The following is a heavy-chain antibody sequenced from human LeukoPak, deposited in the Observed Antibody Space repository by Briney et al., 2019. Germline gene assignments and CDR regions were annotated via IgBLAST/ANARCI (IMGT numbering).Heavy chain of an antibody. J-gene: IGHJ4*02. CDR1: GGSISSYY. Sequence: TSETLSLTCTVSGGSISSYYWSWIRQPPGKGLEWIGYIYYSGSTNYNPSLKSRVTISVDTSKNQFSLKLSSVTAADTAVYYCAGRGRYSSGWYAYRGQGTLVTVSS. V-gene: IGHV4-59*01. CDR2: IYYSGST. D-gene: IGHD6-19*01. CDR3: AGRGRYSSGWYAY.